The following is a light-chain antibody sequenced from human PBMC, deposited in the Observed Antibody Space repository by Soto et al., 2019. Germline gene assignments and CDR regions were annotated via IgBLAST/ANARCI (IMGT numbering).Light chain of an antibody. CDR3: QQRSDWPPT. Sequence: EIVLTQSPATLSLSPGERATLSCRASHTVGSYLAWFQQTPGQAPRLLIYDTSNRAAGIPDRFRGSGSGTDFTLTISSLEIEDFAIYYCQQRSDWPPTFGQGTKVDNK. CDR1: HTVGSY. V-gene: IGKV3-11*01. J-gene: IGKJ1*01. CDR2: DTS.